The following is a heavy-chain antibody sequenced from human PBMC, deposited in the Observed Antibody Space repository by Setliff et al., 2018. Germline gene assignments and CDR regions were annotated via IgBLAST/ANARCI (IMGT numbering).Heavy chain of an antibody. CDR3: ARTLPTYCRDGPCKVGALDRSGYYASDAFGL. V-gene: IGHV4-59*01. CDR2: IYYSGST. CDR1: GGSISSYY. Sequence: PSETLSLTCTVSGGSISSYYWSWTRQPPGKRLEWIGYIYYSGSTNYNPSLESRVTISVDTSKNQFSLRLNSATAADTAVYYCARTLPTYCRDGPCKVGALDRSGYYASDAFGLWGQGTMVTVSS. J-gene: IGHJ3*01. D-gene: IGHD3-22*01.